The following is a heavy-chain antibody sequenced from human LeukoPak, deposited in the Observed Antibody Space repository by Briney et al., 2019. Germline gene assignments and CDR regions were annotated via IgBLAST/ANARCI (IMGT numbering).Heavy chain of an antibody. J-gene: IGHJ5*02. D-gene: IGHD5-12*01. CDR3: ARGMVATSVDIWFDP. CDR2: IIPMFGTA. CDR1: GGTFSSYA. Sequence: SVTFSCKASGGTFSSYAVSWVRQAPGQGLEWMGEIIPMFGTANYAQKFEGRVTITADESTSTAYMELSSLRFEDTAVYYCARGMVATSVDIWFDPWGQGTMVTVSS. V-gene: IGHV1-69*13.